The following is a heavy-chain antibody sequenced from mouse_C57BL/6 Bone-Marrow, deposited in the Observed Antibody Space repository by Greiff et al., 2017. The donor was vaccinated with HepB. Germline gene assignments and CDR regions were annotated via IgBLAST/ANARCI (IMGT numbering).Heavy chain of an antibody. CDR2: ISSGGDYI. Sequence: EVQLVESGEGLVKPGGSLKLSCAASGFTFSSYAMSWVRQTPEKRLEWVAYISSGGDYIYYADTVKGRFTISRDNARNTLYLQMSSLKSEDTAMYYWTRVGDGYYVRWYFDVWGTGTTVTVSS. CDR3: TRVGDGYYVRWYFDV. J-gene: IGHJ1*03. CDR1: GFTFSSYA. V-gene: IGHV5-9-1*02. D-gene: IGHD2-3*01.